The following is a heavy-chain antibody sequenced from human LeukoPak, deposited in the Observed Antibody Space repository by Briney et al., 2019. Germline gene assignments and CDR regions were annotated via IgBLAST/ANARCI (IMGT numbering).Heavy chain of an antibody. Sequence: PSETLSHPRTVSGGSTNSYPLSAIRQSPGKGLEWIGCIYSSGSTNYNPSLMSRLTISLDTAQNQFPLKLRSVTAADTSVYYCGSRRNLYLGGWGPGILVTVSS. D-gene: IGHD2-8*01. J-gene: IGHJ2*01. CDR3: GSRRNLYLGG. V-gene: IGHV4-59*01. CDR1: GGSTNSYP. CDR2: IYSSGST.